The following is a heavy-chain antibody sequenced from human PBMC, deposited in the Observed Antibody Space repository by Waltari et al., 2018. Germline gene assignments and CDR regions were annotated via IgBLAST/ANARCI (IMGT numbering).Heavy chain of an antibody. CDR2: ICYDGSNK. CDR1: GFNFSSYG. V-gene: IGHV3-33*01. Sequence: QVQLVESGGGVVQPGRSLRISCEASGFNFSSYGMNWGRQAPGKGLEWVAVICYDGSNKYYADSVKGRFTISRDNSKNTLYLQMNSLRAEDTAVYYCARPRPPGQWLAHLDYWGQGTLVTVSS. J-gene: IGHJ4*02. CDR3: ARPRPPGQWLAHLDY. D-gene: IGHD6-19*01.